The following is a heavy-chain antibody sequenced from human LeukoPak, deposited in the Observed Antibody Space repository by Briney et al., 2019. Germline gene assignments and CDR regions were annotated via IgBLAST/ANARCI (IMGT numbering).Heavy chain of an antibody. CDR3: ARHVWLQPFDY. Sequence: SETLSLTCSVSGGSMNSYYWSWIRQSLGKGLEWIRYIYYSGSTNYNPSLKSRVTISVDTSKNQFSLKLSSVTAADTAVYYCARHVWLQPFDYWGQGTLVTVSS. J-gene: IGHJ4*02. CDR1: GGSMNSYY. D-gene: IGHD3-9*01. V-gene: IGHV4-59*08. CDR2: IYYSGST.